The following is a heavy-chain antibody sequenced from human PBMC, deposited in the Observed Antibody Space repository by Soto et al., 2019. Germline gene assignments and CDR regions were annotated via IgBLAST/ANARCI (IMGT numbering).Heavy chain of an antibody. D-gene: IGHD1-26*01. CDR2: ISYDGSNK. V-gene: IGHV3-30*18. CDR3: AKDLGSGSYYVFYYYYGMDV. J-gene: IGHJ6*02. CDR1: GFTFSSYG. Sequence: GGSLRLSCAASGFTFSSYGMHWVRQAPGKGLEWVAVISYDGSNKYYADSVKGRFTISRDNSKNTLYLQMNSLRAEDTAVYYCAKDLGSGSYYVFYYYYGMDVCGQG.